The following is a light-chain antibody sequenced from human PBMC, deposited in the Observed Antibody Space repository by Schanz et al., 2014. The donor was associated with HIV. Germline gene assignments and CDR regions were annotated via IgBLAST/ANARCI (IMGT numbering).Light chain of an antibody. J-gene: IGKJ2*01. CDR1: QSVSSSY. CDR3: HQYNDWPGT. Sequence: EIVLTQSPGTLSLSPGERATLSCRASQSVSSSYLAWYQQKPGQAPRLLIYGASTRATGIPVRFSGSGSGTDFTLTISSLQSEDFAFYYCHQYNDWPGTFGQGTNLGIK. V-gene: IGKV3-20*01. CDR2: GAS.